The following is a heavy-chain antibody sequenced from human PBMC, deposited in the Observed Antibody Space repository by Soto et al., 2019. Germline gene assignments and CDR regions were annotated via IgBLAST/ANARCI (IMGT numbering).Heavy chain of an antibody. J-gene: IGHJ3*02. CDR1: GYTFTSYY. Sequence: QVQLVQSGAEVKKPGASVKVSCKASGYTFTSYYMHWVRQAPGQGLEWMGIINPSGGSTSYAQKFQCRVTKSRDTSTSRVYMELSSLRTEDTAVYYCAREGDIVVVVAAHDAFDIWGQGTMVTVSS. CDR3: AREGDIVVVVAAHDAFDI. CDR2: INPSGGST. V-gene: IGHV1-46*01. D-gene: IGHD2-15*01.